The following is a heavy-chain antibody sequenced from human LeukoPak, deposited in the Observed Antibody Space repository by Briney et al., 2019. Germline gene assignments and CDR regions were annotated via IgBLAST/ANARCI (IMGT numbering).Heavy chain of an antibody. V-gene: IGHV1-46*01. CDR2: IYPRDGST. Sequence: EASVKVSCKASGYIFIDNYIQWVRQAPGQGLEWVGMIYPRDGSTSYAQNFQGRVTVTRDTSTSTVHMELSGLTSEDTAVYYCARDQEGFDYWGQGTLVTVSS. J-gene: IGHJ4*02. CDR3: ARDQEGFDY. CDR1: GYIFIDNY.